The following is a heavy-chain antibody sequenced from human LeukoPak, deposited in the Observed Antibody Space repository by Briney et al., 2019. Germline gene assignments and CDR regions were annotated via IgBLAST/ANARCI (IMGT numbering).Heavy chain of an antibody. D-gene: IGHD3-10*01. V-gene: IGHV4-34*01. CDR3: ARVITDAYGSFDY. CDR1: GGSFSGYY. J-gene: IGHJ4*02. CDR2: INHSGST. Sequence: SETLSLTCAVYGGSFSGYYWSWIRQPPGKGLEWIGEINHSGSTNYNPSLKSRVTISVDTSKNQFSLKLSSVSAADTAVYYCARVITDAYGSFDYWGQGTLVTVSS.